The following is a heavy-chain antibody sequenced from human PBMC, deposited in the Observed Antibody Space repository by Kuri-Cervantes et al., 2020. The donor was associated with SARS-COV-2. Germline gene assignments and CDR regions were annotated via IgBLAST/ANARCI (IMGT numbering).Heavy chain of an antibody. J-gene: IGHJ5*02. D-gene: IGHD4-23*01. V-gene: IGHV3-64*01. Sequence: ETLSLTCAASGFTFSSYAMHWVRQAPGKGLEYVSAISSNGGSTYYANSLKGRFTISRDNSKNTLYLQMGSLRAEDTAVYHCAKPTLATRPRWFHAWGQGTLVTVSS. CDR2: ISSNGGST. CDR3: AKPTLATRPRWFHA. CDR1: GFTFSSYA.